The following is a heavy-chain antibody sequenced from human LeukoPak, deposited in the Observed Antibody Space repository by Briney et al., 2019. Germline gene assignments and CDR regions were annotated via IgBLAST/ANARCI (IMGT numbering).Heavy chain of an antibody. Sequence: SETLSLTCAVYGGSFSGYYWSWIRQSPGKGLEGIGYIYYTETSYNPSLKSRVTISADTSKNQFSLKLYSVTAADTAVYYCATRTLGNDYWGQGTLVTVSS. D-gene: IGHD7-27*01. V-gene: IGHV4-59*01. CDR1: GGSFSGYY. J-gene: IGHJ4*02. CDR3: ATRTLGNDY. CDR2: IYYTET.